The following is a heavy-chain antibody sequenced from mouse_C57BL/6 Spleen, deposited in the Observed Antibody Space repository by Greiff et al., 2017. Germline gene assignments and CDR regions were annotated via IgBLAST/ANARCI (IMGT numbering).Heavy chain of an antibody. Sequence: EVQLVESGEGLVKPGGSLKLSCAASGFTFSSYAMSWVRQTPEKRLEWVAYISSGGDYIYYADTVKGRFTISRDNARNTLYLQMSSLKSEDTAMYYCTRESYGNYAMDYWGQGTSVTVSS. CDR2: ISSGGDYI. V-gene: IGHV5-9-1*02. J-gene: IGHJ4*01. CDR1: GFTFSSYA. CDR3: TRESYGNYAMDY. D-gene: IGHD2-1*01.